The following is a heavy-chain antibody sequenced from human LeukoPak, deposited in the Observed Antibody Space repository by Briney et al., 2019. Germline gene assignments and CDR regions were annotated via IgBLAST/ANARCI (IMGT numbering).Heavy chain of an antibody. CDR2: ISGSGGST. Sequence: GGSLRLSCAASGFTFSSYAMSWVRQAPGKGLEWVSAISGSGGSTYYADSVKGRFTISRDNSKNTLYLQMNSLRAEDTAVYYCAKDLSSVVVKYYFDYWGQGTLVTVSS. V-gene: IGHV3-23*01. J-gene: IGHJ4*02. CDR3: AKDLSSVVVKYYFDY. D-gene: IGHD2-15*01. CDR1: GFTFSSYA.